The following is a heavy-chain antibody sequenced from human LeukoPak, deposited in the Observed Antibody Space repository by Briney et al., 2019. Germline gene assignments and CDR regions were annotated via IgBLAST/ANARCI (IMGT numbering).Heavy chain of an antibody. CDR3: ARQNPAAAGQGLDY. Sequence: SETLSLTCTVSGGSISSHYWSWIRQPPGKGLEWIGYIYHIGTTNYNPSLKSRVTISVDTSKNQFSLKLTSVTAADTAVYYCARQNPAAAGQGLDYWGQGTLVTVSS. V-gene: IGHV4-59*08. CDR1: GGSISSHY. J-gene: IGHJ4*02. CDR2: IYHIGTT. D-gene: IGHD6-13*01.